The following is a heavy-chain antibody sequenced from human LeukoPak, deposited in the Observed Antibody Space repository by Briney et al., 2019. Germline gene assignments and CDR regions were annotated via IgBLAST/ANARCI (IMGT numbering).Heavy chain of an antibody. J-gene: IGHJ4*02. CDR2: ISDSGVGT. CDR1: GFTVSSNY. Sequence: GGSLRLSCAASGFTVSSNYMSWVRQAPGKGLEWVSSISDSGVGTYYADSVKGRFTTSRDNSENTLYLQMNSLRAEDTAIYYCAKPGRDGDGYVRGYFDNWGQGALVTASS. CDR3: AKPGRDGDGYVRGYFDN. V-gene: IGHV3-23*01. D-gene: IGHD3-10*02.